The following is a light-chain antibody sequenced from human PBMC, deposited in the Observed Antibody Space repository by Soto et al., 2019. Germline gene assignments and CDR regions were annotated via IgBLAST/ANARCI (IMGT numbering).Light chain of an antibody. CDR2: AAS. Sequence: EVVLAQSPGTLSLSPWERATLSCRASQSVSSNLAWYQQKPGQAPRLLIYAASARATGIPARFSGSGSGTDFTLTISRLEPEDFAVYFCQQYDYLITFGQGTRLE. CDR3: QQYDYLIT. CDR1: QSVSSN. J-gene: IGKJ5*01. V-gene: IGKV3-20*01.